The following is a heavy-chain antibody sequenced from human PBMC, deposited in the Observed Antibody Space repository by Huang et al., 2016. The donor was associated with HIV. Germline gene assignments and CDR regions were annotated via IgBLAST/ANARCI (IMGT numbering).Heavy chain of an antibody. CDR2: INTKTGKP. V-gene: IGHV7-4-1*02. CDR1: GYTFTTYS. J-gene: IGHJ4*02. D-gene: IGHD3-9*01. CDR3: ARYRLTGTFLDS. Sequence: QVQLVQSGSELRKPGASVKVSCKASGYTFTTYSLIWGRQAPGTGLGWMGWINTKTGKPTYAQGFTGRFVFSLDTTVNTAYLQISSLKTDDTAKYFCARYRLTGTFLDSWGQGTQVTVSS.